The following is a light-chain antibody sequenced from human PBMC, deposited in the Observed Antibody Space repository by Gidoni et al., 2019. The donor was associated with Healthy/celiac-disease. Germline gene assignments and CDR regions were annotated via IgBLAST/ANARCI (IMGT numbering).Light chain of an antibody. CDR3: HHET. J-gene: IGKJ1*01. Sequence: DIQMTQSPSTLSASVGDRVTITCRASQSISSWLAWYQQKPGKAPKLLIYDASSLESGVPSRFSGSGSGTEFTLTISSLQPDDFATYYCHHETFGQGTKVEIK. V-gene: IGKV1-5*01. CDR1: QSISSW. CDR2: DAS.